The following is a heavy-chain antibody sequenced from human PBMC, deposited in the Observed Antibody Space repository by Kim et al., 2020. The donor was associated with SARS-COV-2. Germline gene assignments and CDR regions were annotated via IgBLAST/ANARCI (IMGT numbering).Heavy chain of an antibody. V-gene: IGHV1-2*02. CDR1: GYTFTGYY. CDR3: VRDSGTYYDFWCGYSGYGMDV. J-gene: IGHJ6*02. D-gene: IGHD3-3*01. Sequence: ASVKVSCKASGYTFTGYYMHWVRQAPGQGLEWMGWINPNSGGSNYAQKFQGRVTMTRDTSISTAYMELSRLRSDDTAVHYCVRDSGTYYDFWCGYSGYGMDVWGQGTTVTVSS. CDR2: INPNSGGS.